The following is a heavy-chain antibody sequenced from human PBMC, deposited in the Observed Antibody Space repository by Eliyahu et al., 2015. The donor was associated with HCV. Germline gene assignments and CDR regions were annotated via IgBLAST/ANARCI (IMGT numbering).Heavy chain of an antibody. D-gene: IGHD3-10*01. CDR3: ARSPGYGSGSPPRLWGAFDI. CDR2: IYPGDSDT. CDR1: GYSFTSYW. J-gene: IGHJ3*02. Sequence: EVQLVQSGAEVKKPGESLKISWXGSGYSFTSYWIGWVRQMPGKGLEWMGIIYPGDSDTRYSPSFQGQVTISADKSISTAYLQWSSLKASDTAMYYCARSPGYGSGSPPRLWGAFDIWGQGTMVTVSS. V-gene: IGHV5-51*03.